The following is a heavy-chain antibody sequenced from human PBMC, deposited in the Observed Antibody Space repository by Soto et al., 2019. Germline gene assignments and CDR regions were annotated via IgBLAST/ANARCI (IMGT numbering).Heavy chain of an antibody. Sequence: SETLSLTCTVSGGSPSSYYWSWIRQPPGKGQEWIGYIYYSGSTNYNPSLKSRVTISVDTSKNQFSLKLSSVTAADTAVYYCARSDGRYWGQGTLVTVS. CDR2: IYYSGST. CDR3: ARSDGRY. V-gene: IGHV4-59*01. CDR1: GGSPSSYY. J-gene: IGHJ4*02.